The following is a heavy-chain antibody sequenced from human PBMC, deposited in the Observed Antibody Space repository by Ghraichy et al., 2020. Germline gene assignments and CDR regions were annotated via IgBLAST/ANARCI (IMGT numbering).Heavy chain of an antibody. CDR2: INHSVST. CDR1: GGSFSGYY. D-gene: IGHD2/OR15-2a*01. J-gene: IGHJ6*03. V-gene: IGHV4-34*01. CDR3: ASRRGFLGYMDV. Sequence: SETLSLTCAVYGGSFSGYYWSWIRQPPGKGLEWIGEINHSVSTNYNPSLKSRVTISVDTSKNQFSLKLSSVTAADTAVYYCASRRGFLGYMDVWGKGTTVTVS.